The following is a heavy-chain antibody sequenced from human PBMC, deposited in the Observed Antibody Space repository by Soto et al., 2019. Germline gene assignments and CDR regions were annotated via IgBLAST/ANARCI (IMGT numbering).Heavy chain of an antibody. J-gene: IGHJ4*02. CDR1: GYTFTNYG. Sequence: QVQLVQSGAEVKKPGASVKVSCKASGYTFTNYGISWVRQAPGQGLEWMGWISAYNGHTNYAQKFQGRGTMTTDTSTSTVYMELRSLRSDDSAGYYCARDRSNHDYWGQGTLVTVSS. CDR2: ISAYNGHT. V-gene: IGHV1-18*01. CDR3: ARDRSNHDY.